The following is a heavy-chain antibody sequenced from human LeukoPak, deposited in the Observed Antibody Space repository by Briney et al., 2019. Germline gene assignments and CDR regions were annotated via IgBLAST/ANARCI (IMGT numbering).Heavy chain of an antibody. Sequence: PGGSLRLSCAASGFTFSSYSMNWVRQAPGKGLEWVSSISSSISYIYYADSVKGRFTISRDNAKNSLYLQINSLRSDDTAVYYCARAEEYYYDCSGLRTFDYWGQGTLVTVSS. CDR3: ARAEEYYYDCSGLRTFDY. CDR2: ISSSISYI. CDR1: GFTFSSYS. V-gene: IGHV3-21*01. J-gene: IGHJ4*02. D-gene: IGHD3-22*01.